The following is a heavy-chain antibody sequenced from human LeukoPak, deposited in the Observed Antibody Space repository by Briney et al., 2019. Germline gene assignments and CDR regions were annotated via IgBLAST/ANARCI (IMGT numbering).Heavy chain of an antibody. D-gene: IGHD2-2*01. CDR2: IHSDGSST. Sequence: PGGSLRLSCAASGFTFSSDWMHWVRQAPGKVLVWVSRIHSDGSSTSYADSVKGRFTISRDNAKNTLYLQMNSLRAEDTAVYYCARGPYCSSTSCYSSPLLNMDVWGKGTTVTVSS. CDR3: ARGPYCSSTSCYSSPLLNMDV. J-gene: IGHJ6*03. CDR1: GFTFSSDW. V-gene: IGHV3-74*01.